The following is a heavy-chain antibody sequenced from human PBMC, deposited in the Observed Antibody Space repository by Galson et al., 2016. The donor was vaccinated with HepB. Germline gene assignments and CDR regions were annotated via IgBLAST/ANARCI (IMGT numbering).Heavy chain of an antibody. CDR1: GFTFSGYA. Sequence: SLRLSCAASGFTFSGYAMHWVRQAPGKGLEWVAVISYDGSNKYYADSVKGRFTISRDNSKNTLYLQMNILRAEDTAVYYCASLRSGSYAFDIWGQGTMVTVSS. V-gene: IGHV3-30*03. CDR3: ASLRSGSYAFDI. J-gene: IGHJ3*02. CDR2: ISYDGSNK. D-gene: IGHD3-22*01.